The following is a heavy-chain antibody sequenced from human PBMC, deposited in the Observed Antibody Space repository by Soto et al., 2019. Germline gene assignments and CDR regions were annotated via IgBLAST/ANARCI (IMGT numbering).Heavy chain of an antibody. CDR3: ARESRGYGYGAGVIDY. CDR1: GYTFTSYG. Sequence: ASVKVSCKASGYTFTSYGISWVRQAPGQGLEWMGWISAYNGNTNYAQKLQGRVTMTTDTSTSTAYMELRSLRSDDTAVYYCARESRGYGYGAGVIDYWGQGTLVTVSS. V-gene: IGHV1-18*01. J-gene: IGHJ4*02. CDR2: ISAYNGNT. D-gene: IGHD5-18*01.